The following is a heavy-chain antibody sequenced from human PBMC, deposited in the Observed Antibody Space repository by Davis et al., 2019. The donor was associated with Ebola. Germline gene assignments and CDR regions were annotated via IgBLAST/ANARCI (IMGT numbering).Heavy chain of an antibody. D-gene: IGHD4-17*01. J-gene: IGHJ5*02. Sequence: SETLSLTCTVSGGSISSGDYYWSWIRQPPGKGLEWIGYIYYSGSTYYNPSLKSRVTISVDTSKNQFSLKLSSVTAADTAVYYCAAGRATVTTRWFDPWGQGTLVTVSS. CDR3: AAGRATVTTRWFDP. CDR1: GGSISSGDYY. CDR2: IYYSGST. V-gene: IGHV4-30-4*01.